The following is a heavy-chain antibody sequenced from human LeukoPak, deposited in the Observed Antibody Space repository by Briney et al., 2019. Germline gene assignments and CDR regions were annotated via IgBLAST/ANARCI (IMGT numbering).Heavy chain of an antibody. V-gene: IGHV4-59*01. Sequence: PSETLSLTCAVYGGSFSGYYWSWIRQPPGKGLEWIGYIYYSGSTNYNPSLKSRVTISVDTSKNQFSLKLSSVTAADTAVYYCARGPPTVVTPVYDYWGQGTLVTVSS. CDR3: ARGPPTVVTPVYDY. CDR1: GGSFSGYY. J-gene: IGHJ4*02. D-gene: IGHD4-23*01. CDR2: IYYSGST.